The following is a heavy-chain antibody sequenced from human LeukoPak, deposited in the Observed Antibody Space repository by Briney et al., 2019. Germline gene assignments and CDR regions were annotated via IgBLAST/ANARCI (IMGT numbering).Heavy chain of an antibody. D-gene: IGHD3-22*01. CDR2: VYYSGST. CDR1: GGSISTFY. J-gene: IGHJ4*02. CDR3: ARVDYDSSGYFDY. Sequence: SESLSLTCTVSGGSISTFYWSWLRQPPGKQLEWIGYVYYSGSTNYNPSFKTRVTISVDTSKNQFSLKLSSVTPADTAVYYCARVDYDSSGYFDYWGQGTLVTVSS. V-gene: IGHV4-59*01.